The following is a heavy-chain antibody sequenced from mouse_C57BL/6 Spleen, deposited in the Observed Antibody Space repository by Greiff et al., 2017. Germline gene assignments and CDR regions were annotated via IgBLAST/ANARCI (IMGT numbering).Heavy chain of an antibody. Sequence: QVQLQQPGAELVRPGSSVKLSCKASGYTFTSYWMDWVKQRPGQGLEWIGNIYPSDSETHYNQKFKDKATLTVDKSSSTAYMQLSSLTSEDSAVYYCARGYGDYFGYWGQGTTLTVSS. CDR3: ARGYGDYFGY. CDR1: GYTFTSYW. CDR2: IYPSDSET. D-gene: IGHD1-1*02. V-gene: IGHV1-61*01. J-gene: IGHJ2*01.